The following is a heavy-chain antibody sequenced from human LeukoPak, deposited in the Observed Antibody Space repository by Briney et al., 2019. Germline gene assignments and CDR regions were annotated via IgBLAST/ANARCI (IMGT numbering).Heavy chain of an antibody. CDR3: ARESVVVPGTAIEAPPYSGY. CDR1: GGSFSGYY. J-gene: IGHJ4*02. V-gene: IGHV4-34*01. Sequence: SETLSLTCAVYGGSFSGYYWSWIRQPPGKGLEWIGEINHSGSTNYNPSLKSRVTISVDTSKNQFSLKLSSVTAADTAVYYCARESVVVPGTAIEAPPYSGYWGQGTLVTVSS. CDR2: INHSGST. D-gene: IGHD2-2*01.